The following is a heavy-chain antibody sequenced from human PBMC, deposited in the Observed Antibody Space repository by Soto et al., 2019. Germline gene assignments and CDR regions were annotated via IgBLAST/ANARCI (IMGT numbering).Heavy chain of an antibody. Sequence: PSETLSLTCTVSGVSVSSGSFYWAWIRQPPGKGLEWIGFISYSGTTNYNPSLKSRVTISVDTSRSQISLKVSSLTAADSAVYYCALTEREWPLAMDYWGQGTLVTVSS. J-gene: IGHJ4*02. D-gene: IGHD3-3*01. CDR3: ALTEREWPLAMDY. CDR1: GVSVSSGSFY. V-gene: IGHV4-61*01. CDR2: ISYSGTT.